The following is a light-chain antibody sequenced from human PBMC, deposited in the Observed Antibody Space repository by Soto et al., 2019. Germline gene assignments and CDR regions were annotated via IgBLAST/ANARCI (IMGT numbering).Light chain of an antibody. V-gene: IGKV3-15*01. CDR1: QGISTL. CDR2: AAS. J-gene: IGKJ4*01. Sequence: EIVLTQSPATLSVSPGERATLFCRASQGISTLLAWYQQKPGQAPRLLIYAASTLQSGVPSRFSGSGSGTDFTLTISSLQPEDVATYYCQKYNSAPLTFGGGTKVDIK. CDR3: QKYNSAPLT.